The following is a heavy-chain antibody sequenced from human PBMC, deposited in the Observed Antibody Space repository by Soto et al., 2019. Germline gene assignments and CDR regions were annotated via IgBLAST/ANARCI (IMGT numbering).Heavy chain of an antibody. V-gene: IGHV4-34*01. CDR2: INHSGST. D-gene: IGHD3-10*01. CDR3: AREYRWFGELLRKYYGKDV. J-gene: IGHJ6*02. CDR1: GGSFSGYY. Sequence: QVQLQQWGAGLLKPSETLSLTCAVYGGSFSGYYWSWIRQPPGKGLEWIGEINHSGSTNYNPSLKSRVTISVDTSKNQFSLKLSSVTAADTAVYYCAREYRWFGELLRKYYGKDVWGQGTTVTVSS.